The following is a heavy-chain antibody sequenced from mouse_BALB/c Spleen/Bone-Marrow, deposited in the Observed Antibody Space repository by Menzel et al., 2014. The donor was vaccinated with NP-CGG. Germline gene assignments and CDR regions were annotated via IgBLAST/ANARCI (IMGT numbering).Heavy chain of an antibody. CDR2: ILPGSGST. J-gene: IGHJ2*01. Sequence: QVHVKQSGAELMKPGASMKISCKATGYTFSSYWIEWVKQRPGHGLEWIGEILPGSGSTNYNEQFKGKATFTADASSSTAYMELSSLTSEDSAVYYCARFYYGNLTGYFDYWGQGTTLTVSS. CDR1: GYTFSSYW. V-gene: IGHV1-9*01. D-gene: IGHD2-1*01. CDR3: ARFYYGNLTGYFDY.